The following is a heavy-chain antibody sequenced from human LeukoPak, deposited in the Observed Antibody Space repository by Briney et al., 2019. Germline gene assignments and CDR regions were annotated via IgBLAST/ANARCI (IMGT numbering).Heavy chain of an antibody. Sequence: GESLKISCKGSGYSFSRHWIGWVRQKPGQGLEWIGIIYPGDSDTRYSPSFLGQVTISVDRSMSTTFLQWSSLKTSDTGMYYCARHQDNSGSYRPDYWGHGTLVTVAS. CDR2: IYPGDSDT. D-gene: IGHD3-10*01. CDR3: ARHQDNSGSYRPDY. J-gene: IGHJ4*01. V-gene: IGHV5-51*01. CDR1: GYSFSRHW.